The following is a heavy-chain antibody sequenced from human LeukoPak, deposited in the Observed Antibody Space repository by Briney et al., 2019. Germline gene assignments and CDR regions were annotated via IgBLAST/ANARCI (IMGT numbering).Heavy chain of an antibody. V-gene: IGHV3-23*01. D-gene: IGHD1-14*01. Sequence: AGGSLRLSCAGSGFTFSSYGMSWVRQAPGKGLEWVSAIDGSGTNTLYADSVKGRVTISRDNSKNTAYLQMNSLRAEDTAIYYCAKRPARPKPFDCWGQGTLVTVSS. J-gene: IGHJ4*02. CDR1: GFTFSSYG. CDR2: IDGSGTNT. CDR3: AKRPARPKPFDC.